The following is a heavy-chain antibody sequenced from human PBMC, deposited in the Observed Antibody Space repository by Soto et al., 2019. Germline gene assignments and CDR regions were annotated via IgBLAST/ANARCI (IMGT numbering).Heavy chain of an antibody. V-gene: IGHV4-31*03. CDR3: ARGGYSGPNWFDP. J-gene: IGHJ5*02. D-gene: IGHD5-12*01. CDR2: IYHSGRT. CDR1: GGSISRDGFY. Sequence: PSETLSLTCTVSGGSISRDGFYWSWIRQHPGKGLEWLGYIYHSGRTDYNPSLKSRITISVDTSKNQFSLKLTSVSAGDTAVYFCARGGYSGPNWFDPWGPGTQVTVSS.